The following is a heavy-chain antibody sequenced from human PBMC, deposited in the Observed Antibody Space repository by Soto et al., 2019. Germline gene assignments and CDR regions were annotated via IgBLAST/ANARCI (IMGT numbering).Heavy chain of an antibody. CDR1: GGSISSSSYY. V-gene: IGHV4-39*01. J-gene: IGHJ4*02. Sequence: SETLSLTCTVSGGSISSSSYYWGWIRQPPGKGLEWIGSIYYSGSTYYNPSLKSRVTISVDTSKNQFSLKLSSVTAADTAVYYCANARMQDSGYGRTIFDYWGQGTLVTVSS. CDR3: ANARMQDSGYGRTIFDY. CDR2: IYYSGST. D-gene: IGHD5-12*01.